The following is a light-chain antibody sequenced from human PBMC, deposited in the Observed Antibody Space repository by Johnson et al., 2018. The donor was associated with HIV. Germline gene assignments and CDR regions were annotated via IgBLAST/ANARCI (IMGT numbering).Light chain of an antibody. CDR2: DNN. CDR1: RSNIGNNY. J-gene: IGLJ1*01. CDR3: ETWDSSLSGYYV. Sequence: QSVLTQPPSVSAAPGQKVTISCSGSRSNIGNNYVSWYQQLPGTAPKLLIYDNNKRPSGIPDRFSGSKSGTSATLGITGLQTGDEADYYCETWDSSLSGYYVFGTGTKLTVL. V-gene: IGLV1-51*01.